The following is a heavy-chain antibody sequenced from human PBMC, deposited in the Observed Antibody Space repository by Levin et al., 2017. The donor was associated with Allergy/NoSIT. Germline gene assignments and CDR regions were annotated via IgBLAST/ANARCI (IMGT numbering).Heavy chain of an antibody. V-gene: IGHV3-23*01. Sequence: QTGGSLRLSCAASGFTFSSYAMSWVRQAPGKGLEWVSAISGSGGSTYYADSVKGRFTISRDNSKNTLYLQMNSLRAEDTAVYYCAKDWDDSSGGADAFDIWGQGTMVTVSS. CDR3: AKDWDDSSGGADAFDI. D-gene: IGHD3-22*01. CDR1: GFTFSSYA. CDR2: ISGSGGST. J-gene: IGHJ3*02.